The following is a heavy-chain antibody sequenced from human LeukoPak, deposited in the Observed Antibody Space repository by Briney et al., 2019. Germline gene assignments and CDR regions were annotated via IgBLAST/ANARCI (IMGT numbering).Heavy chain of an antibody. D-gene: IGHD4-11*01. CDR3: ARITVTQFDP. J-gene: IGHJ5*02. Sequence: GGSLRLSCAASGFTVSNKYMSWVRQAPGKGLEWVSVIYSGGNAYYADSVKGRFTISRDNSKNTVYLQMNSLRGEDTAVYYCARITVTQFDPWGQGTLVTVSS. CDR2: IYSGGNA. CDR1: GFTVSNKY. V-gene: IGHV3-66*01.